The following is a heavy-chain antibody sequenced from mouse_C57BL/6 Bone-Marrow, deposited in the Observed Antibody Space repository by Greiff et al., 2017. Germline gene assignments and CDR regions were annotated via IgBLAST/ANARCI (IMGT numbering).Heavy chain of an antibody. CDR2: ISYSGST. CDR3: ARDTHPLAMDY. V-gene: IGHV3-1*01. J-gene: IGHJ4*01. Sequence: EVKVEESGPGMVKPSQSLSLTCTVTGYSITSGYDWHWIRHFPGNKLEWMGYISYSGSTNYNPSLKSRISITHDTSKNHFFLKLNSVTTEDTATYYCARDTHPLAMDYWGQGTSVTVSS. CDR1: GYSITSGYD.